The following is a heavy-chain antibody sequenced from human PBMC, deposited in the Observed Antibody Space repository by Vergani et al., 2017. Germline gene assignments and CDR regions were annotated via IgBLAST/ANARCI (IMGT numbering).Heavy chain of an antibody. CDR2: ISWNSGSI. D-gene: IGHD4-17*01. V-gene: IGHV3-9*01. J-gene: IGHJ4*02. CDR1: GFTFDDYA. Sequence: EVQLVESGGGLVQPGRSLRLSCAASGFTFDDYAMHWVRQAPGKGLEWVSGISWNSGSIGYADSVKGRFTISRDNAKNSLYLQMNSLRAEDTAVYYCARVVMDYGDYYFDYWGQGTLVTVSS. CDR3: ARVVMDYGDYYFDY.